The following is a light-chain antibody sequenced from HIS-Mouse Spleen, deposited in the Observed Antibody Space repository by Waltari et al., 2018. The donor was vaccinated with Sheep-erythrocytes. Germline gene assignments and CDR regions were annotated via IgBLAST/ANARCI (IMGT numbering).Light chain of an antibody. V-gene: IGLV3-21*03. CDR3: CSYAGSYNHV. Sequence: SYVLTQPPSVSVAPGKTARITCGGNNIGSKSVHWYQQKPGQAPVLVVYDVSKRPSGVPDRFSGSKSGYTASLTISGLQAEDEADYYCCSYAGSYNHVFATGTKVTVL. CDR2: DVS. CDR1: NIGSKS. J-gene: IGLJ1*01.